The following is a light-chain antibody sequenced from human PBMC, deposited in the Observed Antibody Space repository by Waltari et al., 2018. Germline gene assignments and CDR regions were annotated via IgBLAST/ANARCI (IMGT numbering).Light chain of an antibody. Sequence: DIVMTQSPDSLAVSLGERATINCKSSQIVLYSSNNKNYLAWYQQKPRPPPTLPIYWASTRGSGVPDRFSGSGSGTDFTLTISSLQAEDVAVYYCQQYYSTPWTFGQGTKVEIK. CDR1: QIVLYSSNNKNY. CDR3: QQYYSTPWT. CDR2: WAS. J-gene: IGKJ1*01. V-gene: IGKV4-1*01.